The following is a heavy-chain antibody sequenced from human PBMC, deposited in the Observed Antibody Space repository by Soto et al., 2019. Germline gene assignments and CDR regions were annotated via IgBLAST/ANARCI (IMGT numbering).Heavy chain of an antibody. CDR1: GGSLSGYY. J-gene: IGHJ4*02. Sequence: QVQLQQWGAGLLKPSETLSLNCAVTGGSLSGYYWSWIRQPPGKGLEWIGEVKDGGHTNYSPSLRRRVTIPSDTSNTQFSLRLNSVTAADTGVYYCARGQEGVVATHWDQGSLVTVSS. CDR2: VKDGGHT. CDR3: ARGQEGVVATH. D-gene: IGHD5-12*01. V-gene: IGHV4-34*01.